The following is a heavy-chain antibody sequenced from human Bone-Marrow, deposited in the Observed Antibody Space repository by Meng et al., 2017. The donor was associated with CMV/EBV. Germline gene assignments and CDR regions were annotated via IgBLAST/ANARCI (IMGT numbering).Heavy chain of an antibody. CDR3: ARDGGSNFWSGYSFWFDP. D-gene: IGHD3-3*01. Sequence: ASVKVSCKASGYTFTSYGISWVRQAPGQGLEWMGWISAYNGNTNYAQKLQGRVTMTTDTSTSTAYMELRSLRSDDTAVYYCARDGGSNFWSGYSFWFDPWGQGTLVTASS. V-gene: IGHV1-18*01. J-gene: IGHJ5*02. CDR2: ISAYNGNT. CDR1: GYTFTSYG.